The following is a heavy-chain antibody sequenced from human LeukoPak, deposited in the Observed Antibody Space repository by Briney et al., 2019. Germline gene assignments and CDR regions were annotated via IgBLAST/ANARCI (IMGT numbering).Heavy chain of an antibody. CDR3: AREATGRAFDP. Sequence: ASVKVSCKASGYNFNDFGVTWVRQARGKGLEWMGWISALTGGTNYAQKFQGRLTMTTDTSTDTAYMEMRSLRSDDTAVYYCAREATGRAFDPWGQGTLVVVSS. CDR2: ISALTGGT. CDR1: GYNFNDFG. D-gene: IGHD1-14*01. J-gene: IGHJ5*02. V-gene: IGHV1-18*01.